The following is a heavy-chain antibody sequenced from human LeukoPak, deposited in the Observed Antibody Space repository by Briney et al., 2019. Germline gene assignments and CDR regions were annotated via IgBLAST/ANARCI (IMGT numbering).Heavy chain of an antibody. CDR2: ISSDGSII. Sequence: PGGSLRLSCAASGFIVNSNCMNWVRQAPGKGLVWVSRISSDGSIINYADSVKGRFTISRDNAKNTLYLQMNSLRVEDTAVYYCARPAVAGLRAGGYDYWGQGTLVTVSS. V-gene: IGHV3-74*01. CDR1: GFIVNSNC. J-gene: IGHJ4*02. D-gene: IGHD6-19*01. CDR3: ARPAVAGLRAGGYDY.